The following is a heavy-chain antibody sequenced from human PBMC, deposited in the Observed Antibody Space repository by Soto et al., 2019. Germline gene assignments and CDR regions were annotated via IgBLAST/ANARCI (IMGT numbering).Heavy chain of an antibody. CDR1: GGTFSSYA. D-gene: IGHD2-2*01. Sequence: QVQLVQSGAEVKKPGSSVKVSCKASGGTFSSYAISWVRQAPGQGLEWMGGIIPISDTTNYAQKFQGRVTIPADESKSTAYMELSSPRSEDTAVYYCARSQGSSTSLEIYYYYYYGMDVWGQGTTVTVSS. CDR3: ARSQGSSTSLEIYYYYYYGMDV. V-gene: IGHV1-69*01. J-gene: IGHJ6*02. CDR2: IIPISDTT.